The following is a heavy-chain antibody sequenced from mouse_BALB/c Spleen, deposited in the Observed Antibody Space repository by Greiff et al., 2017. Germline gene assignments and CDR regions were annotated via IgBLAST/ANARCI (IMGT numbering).Heavy chain of an antibody. Sequence: EVKLVESGGGLVQPGGSRKLSCAASGFTFSSFGMHWVRQAPEKGLEWVAYISSGSSTIYYADTVKGRFTISRDNPKNTLFLQMTSLRSEDTAMYYCARVHYYCRYFDVWGAGTTVTVSA. CDR1: GFTFSSFG. V-gene: IGHV5-17*02. CDR2: ISSGSSTI. CDR3: ARVHYYCRYFDV. J-gene: IGHJ1*01. D-gene: IGHD1-2*01.